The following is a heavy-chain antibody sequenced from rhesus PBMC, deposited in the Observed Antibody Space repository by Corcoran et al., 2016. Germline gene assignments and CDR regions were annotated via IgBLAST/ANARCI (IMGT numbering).Heavy chain of an antibody. CDR2: NNGNSGRT. Sequence: QVQLQESGPGLVKPSATLSTTCAVSGASLSSYCLTLIRQPPGTGLGWIGENNGNSGRTNYNPSLKSRVIISKDAYKNQFSLKLSAVTAADTAVDYCATKGWVYSNRFDVWGPGVLVTVSS. CDR3: ATKGWVYSNRFDV. J-gene: IGHJ5-1*01. D-gene: IGHD6-13*01. V-gene: IGHV4-80*01. CDR1: GASLSSYC.